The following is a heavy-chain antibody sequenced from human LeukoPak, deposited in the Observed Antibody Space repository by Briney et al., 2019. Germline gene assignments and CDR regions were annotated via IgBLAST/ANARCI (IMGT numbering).Heavy chain of an antibody. Sequence: SETLSLTCSVSGGSISTSDPYWGWMRQPPGKALEWIGTIYYFGSTYYNPSLKSRVTLSIDTSKNQFSLKLRSVTAADTALYYCARRHYYGSGRENAFDIWGQGTMVTVSS. CDR1: GGSISTSDPY. CDR3: ARRHYYGSGRENAFDI. D-gene: IGHD3-10*01. CDR2: IYYFGST. V-gene: IGHV4-39*07. J-gene: IGHJ3*02.